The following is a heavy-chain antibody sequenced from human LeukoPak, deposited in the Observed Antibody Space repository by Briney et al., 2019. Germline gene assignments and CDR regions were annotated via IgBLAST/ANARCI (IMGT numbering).Heavy chain of an antibody. CDR1: GGSISSNNYY. CDR2: IYYSGST. J-gene: IGHJ4*02. CDR3: ASSPSVYWWNFDC. Sequence: SETLSLTCTVSGGSISSNNYYWGWIRQPPGKGLEWIGSIYYSGSTYNNPSLKSRVTISVDTTKNQFSLKLTSVTAADTAVYYCASSPSVYWWNFDCWGQGTLVTVSS. D-gene: IGHD3-22*01. V-gene: IGHV4-39*01.